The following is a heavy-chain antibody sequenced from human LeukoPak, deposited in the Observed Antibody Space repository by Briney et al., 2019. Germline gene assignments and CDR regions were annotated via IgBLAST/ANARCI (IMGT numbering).Heavy chain of an antibody. CDR3: ARDLGSHYNSGAYLDF. V-gene: IGHV1-69*04. D-gene: IGHD3-22*01. CDR1: GGTFSNHA. J-gene: IGHJ4*02. Sequence: SVKVSCKTSGGTFSNHAINWVRQAPGQGLKWMGRIIPILDIANYAQKFQGRLTITADKYTTTAYMELGSLRSEGTAVYFCARDLGSHYNSGAYLDFWGQGTLVTVSS. CDR2: IIPILDIA.